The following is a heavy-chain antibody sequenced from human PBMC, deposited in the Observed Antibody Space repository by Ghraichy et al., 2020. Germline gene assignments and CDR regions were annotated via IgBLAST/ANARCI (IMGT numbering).Heavy chain of an antibody. Sequence: GESLNISCAASVFTFSSYSMNWVRQAPGKGLEWVSSISSSSRYIYYADSVKGRFTISRDNSKNSLYLQMNSLRPEDTAVYYCARGGAMIEINWFDPWEQGTLVTVSS. CDR3: ARGGAMIEINWFDP. CDR2: ISSSSRYI. CDR1: VFTFSSYS. V-gene: IGHV3-21*01. J-gene: IGHJ5*02. D-gene: IGHD3-22*01.